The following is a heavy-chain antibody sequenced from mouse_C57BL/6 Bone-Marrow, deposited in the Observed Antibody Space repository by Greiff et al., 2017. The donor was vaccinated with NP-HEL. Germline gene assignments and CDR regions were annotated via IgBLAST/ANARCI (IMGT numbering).Heavy chain of an antibody. CDR3: ARGLRGFAY. CDR1: GYSITSGYY. D-gene: IGHD2-4*01. J-gene: IGHJ3*01. CDR2: ISYDGSN. Sequence: EVKLMESGPGLVKPSQSLSLTCSVSGYSITSGYYWNWIRQFPGNKLEWMGYISYDGSNKYNPSLKNRISITRDTSKNQFFLKLNSVTTEDTATYYCARGLRGFAYWGQGTLVTVSA. V-gene: IGHV3-6*01.